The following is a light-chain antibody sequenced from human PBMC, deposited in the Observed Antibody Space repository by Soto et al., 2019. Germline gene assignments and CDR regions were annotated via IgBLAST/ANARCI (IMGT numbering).Light chain of an antibody. CDR2: EVS. CDR3: SSYTSSSTYV. V-gene: IGLV2-14*01. CDR1: SSDVGGYNY. J-gene: IGLJ1*01. Sequence: QSALTQPASVSGSPGQSITISCTGTSSDVGGYNYVSWYQQHPGKAPKLMLYEVSNRPSGVSNRFSGSKSGNTASLTISGLQAEDEDDYYCSSYTSSSTYVFGTGTKLTVL.